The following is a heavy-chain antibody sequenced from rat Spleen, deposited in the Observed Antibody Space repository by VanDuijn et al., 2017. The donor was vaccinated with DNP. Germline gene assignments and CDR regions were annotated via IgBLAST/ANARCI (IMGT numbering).Heavy chain of an antibody. J-gene: IGHJ4*01. V-gene: IGHV2-47*01. D-gene: IGHD5-1*01. CDR2: IWNHGGT. CDR3: TRESWGYVMDA. CDR1: GLSLTSNS. Sequence: QVQLKESGPGLVQPSQSLSLTCTVSGLSLTSNSVSWIRQPPGKGLEWMVVIWNHGGTDYNSAIKSRLSISRDTSKSQVFLKMNSLHTDDTAIYYCTRESWGYVMDAWGQGASVTVSS.